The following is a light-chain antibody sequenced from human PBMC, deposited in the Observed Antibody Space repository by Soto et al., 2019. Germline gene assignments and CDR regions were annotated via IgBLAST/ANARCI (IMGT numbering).Light chain of an antibody. V-gene: IGLV2-8*01. J-gene: IGLJ1*01. CDR2: EVT. CDR1: RSDVGGYDY. CDR3: LSYAGTAYV. Sequence: QSVLTQPPSASGSPGQSVTISCTGTRSDVGGYDYVSWYQQYPGKTPKLMIFEVTKRPSGVPDRFSGSKSGNTASLTVSGLQAEDEADYYFLSYAGTAYVFGTGTNLTVL.